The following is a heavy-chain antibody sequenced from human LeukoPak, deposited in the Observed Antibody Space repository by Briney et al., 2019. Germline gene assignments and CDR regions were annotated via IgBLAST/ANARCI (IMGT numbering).Heavy chain of an antibody. D-gene: IGHD4-11*01. CDR2: IYYSGST. Sequence: SETLSLTCTVSCGSISGYYWSWIRQPPVKVVEGIGKIYYSGSTNYNPYLKSRVNISVDTSKNQFSLKLSTVTAADTAVYYCANYHDYSNFQGAYYLDYWGQGTMVTVSS. CDR3: ANYHDYSNFQGAYYLDY. J-gene: IGHJ4*02. V-gene: IGHV4-59*08. CDR1: CGSISGYY.